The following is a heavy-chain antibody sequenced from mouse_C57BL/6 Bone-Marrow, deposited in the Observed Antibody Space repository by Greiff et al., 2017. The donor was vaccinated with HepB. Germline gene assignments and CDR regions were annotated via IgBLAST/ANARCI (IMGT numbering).Heavy chain of an antibody. Sequence: EVQGVESGGDLVKPGGSLKLSCAASGFTFSSYGMSWVRQTPDKRLEWVATIGSGGSYTYYPDSVKGRFTISRDNAKNTLYLQMSSLKSEDTAMYYCARQSYYSNYGGDYWGQGTSVTVSS. CDR1: GFTFSSYG. D-gene: IGHD2-5*01. J-gene: IGHJ4*01. CDR3: ARQSYYSNYGGDY. V-gene: IGHV5-6*01. CDR2: IGSGGSYT.